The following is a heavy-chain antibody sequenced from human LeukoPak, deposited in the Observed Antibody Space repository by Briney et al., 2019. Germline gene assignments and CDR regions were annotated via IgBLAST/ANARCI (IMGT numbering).Heavy chain of an antibody. CDR1: GGSISSYY. J-gene: IGHJ6*03. Sequence: SETLSLTCTVSGGSISSYYWSWIRQPAGKGLEWIGRIYTSGSTNHNPSLKSRVTISVDTSKNQFSLKLSSVTAADTAVYYCARGIPSGRGYSYGPYYYYYMDVWGKGTTVTVSS. V-gene: IGHV4-4*07. CDR2: IYTSGST. CDR3: ARGIPSGRGYSYGPYYYYYMDV. D-gene: IGHD5-18*01.